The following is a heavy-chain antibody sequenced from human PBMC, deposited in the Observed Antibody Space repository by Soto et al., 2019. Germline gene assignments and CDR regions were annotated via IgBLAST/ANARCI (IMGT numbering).Heavy chain of an antibody. Sequence: CXVKVSWDSSEVTFSSYAISWVRQAPGQGREWMGGIIPIFVTANYAQKFQGRVTIPADESTSTAYMELSSLRSEDTAVYYCARDPDEWLPQGENYYYGMDVWGQGTTVT. V-gene: IGHV1-69*01. CDR1: EVTFSSYA. J-gene: IGHJ6*02. CDR3: ARDPDEWLPQGENYYYGMDV. D-gene: IGHD5-12*01. CDR2: IIPIFVTA.